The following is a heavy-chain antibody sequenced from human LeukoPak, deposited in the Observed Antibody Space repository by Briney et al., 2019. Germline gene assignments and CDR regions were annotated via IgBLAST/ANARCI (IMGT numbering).Heavy chain of an antibody. CDR3: ARDLGHDSSGYYLDY. CDR1: GYTFTSYY. CDR2: INPSGGST. Sequence: GASVKVSCKASGYTFTSYYMHCVRQAPGQGLEWMGIINPSGGSTSYAQKFQGRVTMTRDTSTSTVYMELSSLRSEDTAVYYCARDLGHDSSGYYLDYWGQGTLVSVSS. J-gene: IGHJ4*02. D-gene: IGHD3-22*01. V-gene: IGHV1-46*01.